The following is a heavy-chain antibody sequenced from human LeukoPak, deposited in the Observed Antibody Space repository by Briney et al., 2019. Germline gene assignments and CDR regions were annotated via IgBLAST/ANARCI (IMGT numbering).Heavy chain of an antibody. CDR2: IYTSGST. D-gene: IGHD6-6*01. CDR3: ARGGSSSSGGIDY. J-gene: IGHJ4*02. CDR1: GGSISSGIYY. V-gene: IGHV4-61*02. Sequence: PSETLSLTCTVSGGSISSGIYYWSWIRQPAGKGLEWIGRIYTSGSTNYNPSLKSRVTISVDTSKNQFSLKLSSVTAADTAVYYCARGGSSSSGGIDYWGQGTLVTVSS.